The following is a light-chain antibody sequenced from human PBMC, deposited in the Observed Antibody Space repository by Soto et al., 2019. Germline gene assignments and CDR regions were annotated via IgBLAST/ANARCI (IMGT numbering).Light chain of an antibody. J-gene: IGKJ3*01. Sequence: EIVLTQSPGTLSLSPGERATLSCRASQSVSSSYLAWYQQKPGQAPRLLIYGASSRSTGIPYRFSSSGSWTDFTLTNSRLEPEDFAVYYCQQYGSSPPFTFGPGTKVDIK. V-gene: IGKV3-20*01. CDR3: QQYGSSPPFT. CDR1: QSVSSSY. CDR2: GAS.